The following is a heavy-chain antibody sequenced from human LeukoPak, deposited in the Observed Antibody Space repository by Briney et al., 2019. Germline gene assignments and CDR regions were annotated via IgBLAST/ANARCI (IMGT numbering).Heavy chain of an antibody. CDR3: ARAGTCSSTSCDGGIEY. Sequence: PGGSLRLSCAASGFAFSSYNMKWVRQDPGKGLEWVSFISTTSTYIYYADSVKGRFTVSRDNSKNLLYLQMDSLRVEDTAVYYCARAGTCSSTSCDGGIEYWGQGTLVTVSS. J-gene: IGHJ4*02. CDR1: GFAFSSYN. V-gene: IGHV3-21*06. D-gene: IGHD2-2*01. CDR2: ISTTSTYI.